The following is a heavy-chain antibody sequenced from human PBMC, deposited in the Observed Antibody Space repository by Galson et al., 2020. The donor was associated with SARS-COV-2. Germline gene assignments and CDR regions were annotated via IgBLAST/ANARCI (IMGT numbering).Heavy chain of an antibody. D-gene: IGHD4-17*01. J-gene: IGHJ4*02. CDR3: VGQLEVTTFDY. Sequence: GESLKISCAASGFNLNDNYMSWVRQAPETGLEWIAYISISATGSTTYFPDSVKGRFTISRDNAKNSLDLQMNSLRAEDTAVYYCVGQLEVTTFDYWGQGTLVTVSS. CDR1: GFNLNDNY. V-gene: IGHV3-11*01. CDR2: ISISATGSTT.